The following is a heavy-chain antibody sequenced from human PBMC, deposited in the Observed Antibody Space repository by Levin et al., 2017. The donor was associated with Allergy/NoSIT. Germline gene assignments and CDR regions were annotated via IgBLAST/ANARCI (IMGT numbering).Heavy chain of an antibody. CDR2: TSNDGSNK. CDR3: AEDHGASSWTDYYYYGMDV. V-gene: IGHV3-30*18. Sequence: GGSLRLSCAASGFTFSSYGMHWVRQAPGKGLEWVAVTSNDGSNKYYTDSVKGRFTISRDNSKNTLYLQMNSLRAEDTAVYYCAEDHGASSWTDYYYYGMDVWGQGTTVTVSS. CDR1: GFTFSSYG. J-gene: IGHJ6*02. D-gene: IGHD6-13*01.